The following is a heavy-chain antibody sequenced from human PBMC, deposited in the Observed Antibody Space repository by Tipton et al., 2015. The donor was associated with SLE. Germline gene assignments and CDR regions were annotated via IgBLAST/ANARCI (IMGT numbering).Heavy chain of an antibody. J-gene: IGHJ4*02. CDR3: ARDYGYSSSRDY. Sequence: SLRLSCAASGFTFRTYSMAWVRQSPGKGLEWVLLISGGGGSTQYADSVRGRFTISRDNSKDTLDLQVNSLRAEDTAVYYCARDYGYSSSRDYWGQGTLVTVSS. D-gene: IGHD6-13*01. V-gene: IGHV3-23*01. CDR1: GFTFRTYS. CDR2: ISGGGGST.